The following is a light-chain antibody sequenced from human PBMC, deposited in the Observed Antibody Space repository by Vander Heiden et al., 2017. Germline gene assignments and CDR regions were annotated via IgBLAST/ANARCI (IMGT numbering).Light chain of an antibody. J-gene: IGKJ1*01. Sequence: DIQMTQSPSSLSASVGDRVTITCRASQSISSYLNWYQQKPGKAPKLLIYAASSLQSGVPSRFSGSGSGTDFTLTISSLQPEDFATYYCQQIDSTPPWTFGQGTQVEIK. V-gene: IGKV1-39*01. CDR2: AAS. CDR1: QSISSY. CDR3: QQIDSTPPWT.